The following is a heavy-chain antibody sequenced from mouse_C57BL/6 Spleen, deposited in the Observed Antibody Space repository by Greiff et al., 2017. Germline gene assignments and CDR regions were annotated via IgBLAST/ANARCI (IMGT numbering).Heavy chain of an antibody. CDR1: GYTFTSYW. V-gene: IGHV1-64*01. Sequence: QVHVKQPGAELVKPGASVKLSCKASGYTFTSYWMHWVKQRPGQGLEWIGMIHPNSGSTNYNEKFKSKATLTVDKSSSTAYMQLSSLTSEDSAVYYCARKGITTGLDYWGQGTTLTVSS. D-gene: IGHD1-1*01. CDR2: IHPNSGST. J-gene: IGHJ2*01. CDR3: ARKGITTGLDY.